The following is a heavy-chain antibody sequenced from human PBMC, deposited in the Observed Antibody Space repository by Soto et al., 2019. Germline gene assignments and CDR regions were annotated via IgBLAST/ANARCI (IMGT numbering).Heavy chain of an antibody. D-gene: IGHD5-18*01. J-gene: IGHJ4*02. CDR3: ARVEMQLQRDY. V-gene: IGHV4-4*02. Sequence: QVQLQESGPGLVKPSGTLSLSCAVSGDSIISSKWWSWVRQPPGKGLEWIGKIHHSGSTKYNPSLRSRVIISVDKSKNHCPVQVTSLTEADTSVYYCARVEMQLQRDYGGQGTLVSVSS. CDR1: GDSIISSKW. CDR2: IHHSGST.